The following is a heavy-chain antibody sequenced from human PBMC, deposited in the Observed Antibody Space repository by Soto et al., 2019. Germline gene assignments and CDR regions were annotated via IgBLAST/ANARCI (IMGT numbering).Heavy chain of an antibody. D-gene: IGHD3-3*01. J-gene: IGHJ3*02. CDR1: GDSVSSNSAA. CDR2: TYYRSKWYN. Sequence: SQTLSLTCAISGDSVSSNSAAWNWIRRSPSRGLEWLGRTYYRSKWYNDYAVSVKSRITINPDTSKNQFSLQLNSVTPEDTAVYYCARDGRKCDFWDYDAFDIWGQGTMVTVSS. V-gene: IGHV6-1*01. CDR3: ARDGRKCDFWDYDAFDI.